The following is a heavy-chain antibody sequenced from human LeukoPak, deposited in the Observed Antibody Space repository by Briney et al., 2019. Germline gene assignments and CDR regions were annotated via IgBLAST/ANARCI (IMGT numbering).Heavy chain of an antibody. J-gene: IGHJ3*01. V-gene: IGHV4-59*13. CDR2: VSQRGAT. CDR3: VRERSGSYYTFDV. D-gene: IGHD1-26*01. CDR1: GASINGFS. Sequence: SETLSLTCSVSGASINGFSWSWIRQTPEKGLEWIGYVSQRGATTSNPSLKTRVSISADTSKSQFSLKMTSVTAADTAIYYCVRERSGSYYTFDVWGPGTMVSVS.